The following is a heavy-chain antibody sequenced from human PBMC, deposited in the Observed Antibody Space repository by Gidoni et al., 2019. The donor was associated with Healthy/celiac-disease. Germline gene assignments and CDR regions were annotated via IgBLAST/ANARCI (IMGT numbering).Heavy chain of an antibody. CDR1: GGSISSSSYY. V-gene: IGHV4-39*01. Sequence: QLQLQESGPGLEKPSETLSPTCTVSGGSISSSSYYWGWIRQPPGKGLEWIGSIYYSGSTYYNPSLKSRVTISVDTSKNQFSLKLSSVTAADTAVYYCARHGDTAMALDYWGQGTLVTVSS. CDR3: ARHGDTAMALDY. CDR2: IYYSGST. J-gene: IGHJ4*02. D-gene: IGHD5-18*01.